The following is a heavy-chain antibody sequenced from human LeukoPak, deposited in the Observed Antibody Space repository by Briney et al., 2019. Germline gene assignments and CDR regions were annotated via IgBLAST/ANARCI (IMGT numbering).Heavy chain of an antibody. CDR3: ARGEPTGRPGIGFDY. Sequence: PSETLSLTCTVSGGSISGYYWSWIRQPPGKGVERIGFSHYIGTTNYNPSLNSRVSLSLHPSHNQFSLTLRSVTASDTAVYYCARGEPTGRPGIGFDYWGQGTLVTVSS. D-gene: IGHD1-14*01. CDR1: GGSISGYY. J-gene: IGHJ4*02. V-gene: IGHV4-59*01. CDR2: SHYIGTT.